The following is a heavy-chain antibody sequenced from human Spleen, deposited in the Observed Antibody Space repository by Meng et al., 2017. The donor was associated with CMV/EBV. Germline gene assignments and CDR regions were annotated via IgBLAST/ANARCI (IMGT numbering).Heavy chain of an antibody. CDR3: AKSSNGSGTYFPHYYYYYGMDV. J-gene: IGHJ6*02. CDR1: GFTFSRYA. Sequence: GESLKISCAASGFTFSRYAMSWVRQAPGKGLEWVSSLSGSGASIYHADSVKGRLTISRDNSKNTLYLQMNSLRAEDTAVYYCAKSSNGSGTYFPHYYYYYGMDVWGQGTTVTVSS. CDR2: LSGSGASI. D-gene: IGHD1-26*01. V-gene: IGHV3-23*01.